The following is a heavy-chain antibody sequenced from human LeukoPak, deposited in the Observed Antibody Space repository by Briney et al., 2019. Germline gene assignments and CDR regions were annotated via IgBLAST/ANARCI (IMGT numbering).Heavy chain of an antibody. Sequence: SETLSLTCTVSGDSTSSSTYYWDWIRQAPGKGLEWIGNIYDSGTTHYNPSLKSRVTISGDTSKNQFSLKLTSVTAADTAVYYCARHLRGSSNFDYWGQGTLVTVSS. CDR3: ARHLRGSSNFDY. V-gene: IGHV4-39*01. D-gene: IGHD6-6*01. CDR1: GDSTSSSTYY. CDR2: IYDSGTT. J-gene: IGHJ4*02.